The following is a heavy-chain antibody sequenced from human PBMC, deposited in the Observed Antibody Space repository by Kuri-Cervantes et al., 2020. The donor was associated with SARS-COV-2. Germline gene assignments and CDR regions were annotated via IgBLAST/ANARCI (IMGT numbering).Heavy chain of an antibody. Sequence: SVKVSCKASGGTFSSYAISWVRQAPGQGLEWMGGIIPIFGTANYAQKFQGRVTITTDESTSTAYMELSSLRSEDTAVYYCAGIYCSSTSCYPDAFDIWGQGTMVTGSS. CDR1: GGTFSSYA. J-gene: IGHJ3*02. V-gene: IGHV1-69*05. CDR3: AGIYCSSTSCYPDAFDI. D-gene: IGHD2-2*01. CDR2: IIPIFGTA.